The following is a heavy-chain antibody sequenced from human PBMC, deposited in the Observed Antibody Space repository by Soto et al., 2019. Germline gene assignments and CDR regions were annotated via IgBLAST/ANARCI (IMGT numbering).Heavy chain of an antibody. D-gene: IGHD1-26*01. CDR1: GFTFSYYY. J-gene: IGHJ3*02. Sequence: PGGSLRLSCAASGFTFSYYYMSGVRQAPGKGLEWVALISYDGSKKYYGDAVKGRFTISRDNFKDTLHLQMSSLKTEDTAVYYCAMIHSGSYVFDIWGQGTMVTV. V-gene: IGHV3-30*03. CDR3: AMIHSGSYVFDI. CDR2: ISYDGSKK.